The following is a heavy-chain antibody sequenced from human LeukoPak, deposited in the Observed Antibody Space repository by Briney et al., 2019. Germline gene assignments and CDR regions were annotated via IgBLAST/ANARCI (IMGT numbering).Heavy chain of an antibody. CDR2: IYTSGST. Sequence: PSETLSLTCTVSGGSISSGSYYWSWIRQPAGKGLEWIGRIYTSGSTNYNPSLKSRVTISVDTSKNQFSLKLSSVTAADTAVYYCARDYYDSSGYCPSHGWFDPWGQGTLVTVSS. CDR1: GGSISSGSYY. V-gene: IGHV4-61*02. CDR3: ARDYYDSSGYCPSHGWFDP. J-gene: IGHJ5*02. D-gene: IGHD3-22*01.